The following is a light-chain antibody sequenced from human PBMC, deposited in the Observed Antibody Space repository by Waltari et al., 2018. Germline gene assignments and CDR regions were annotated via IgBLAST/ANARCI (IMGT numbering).Light chain of an antibody. CDR1: RNIHRW. CDR2: EAT. V-gene: IGKV1-5*01. J-gene: IGKJ1*01. CDR3: QQYYIFPWT. Sequence: DIQMTQSPSTLPASVGDRVAITCRASRNIHRWLAWYQQKPGKAPKLLIYEATHLESGVPPRLSGSGSGTEFTLTINSLQPDDFATYYCQQYYIFPWTFGQGTKVEIK.